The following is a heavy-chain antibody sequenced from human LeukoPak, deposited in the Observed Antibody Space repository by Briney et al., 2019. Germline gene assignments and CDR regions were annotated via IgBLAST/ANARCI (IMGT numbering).Heavy chain of an antibody. CDR1: GGTFSSYA. Sequence: ASVKVSCKASGGTFSSYAISWVRQAPGQGLEWMGWISAYNGDTNYAQKLQGRLTMTTDTSTTTGYMELRSLRSDDTAVYYCARVGYYYDSSGYSTPYDAFDIWGQGTMVTVSS. V-gene: IGHV1-18*01. D-gene: IGHD3-22*01. J-gene: IGHJ3*02. CDR3: ARVGYYYDSSGYSTPYDAFDI. CDR2: ISAYNGDT.